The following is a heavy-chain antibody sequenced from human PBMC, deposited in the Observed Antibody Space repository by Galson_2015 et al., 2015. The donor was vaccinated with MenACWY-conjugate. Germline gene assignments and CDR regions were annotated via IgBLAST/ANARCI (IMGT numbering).Heavy chain of an antibody. CDR1: GGSITTYTW. CDR2: IYHRGTA. V-gene: IGHV4/OR15-8*02. J-gene: IGHJ3*02. D-gene: IGHD1-26*01. CDR3: ARVQSGEADGFDI. Sequence: ETLSLTCTVSGGSITTYTWWTWVRQSPGGGLEWIGEIYHRGTANYNPSLTSRVTMSIDNSKNQFSLKVMSVTAADTAIYYCARVQSGEADGFDIWGQGTMVTVSS.